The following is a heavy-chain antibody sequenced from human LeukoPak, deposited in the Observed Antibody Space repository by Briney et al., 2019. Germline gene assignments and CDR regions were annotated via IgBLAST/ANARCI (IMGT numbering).Heavy chain of an antibody. CDR1: GFTFGDYA. J-gene: IGHJ4*02. V-gene: IGHV3-49*04. CDR2: IRSKAYGGTT. CDR3: TRDLTYYYDSSGFPDY. D-gene: IGHD3-22*01. Sequence: GGSLRLSCTASGFTFGDYAMSWVRQAPGKGLEWVGFIRSKAYGGTTEYAASVKGRFTISRDDSKSIAYLQMNSLKTEDTAVYYCTRDLTYYYDSSGFPDYWGQGTLVTVSS.